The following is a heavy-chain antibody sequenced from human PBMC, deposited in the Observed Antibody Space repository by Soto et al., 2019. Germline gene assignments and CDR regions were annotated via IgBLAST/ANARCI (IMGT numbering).Heavy chain of an antibody. D-gene: IGHD6-19*01. J-gene: IGHJ6*02. CDR1: GGSISSYY. CDR3: ARGGIAAPPGQWLAGGYYYYGMDV. CDR2: IYYSGST. Sequence: TSETLSLTCTVSGGSISSYYWSWIRQPPGKGLEWIGYIYYSGSTNYNPSLKSRVTISVDTSKNQFSLKLSSVTAADTAVYYCARGGIAAPPGQWLAGGYYYYGMDVWGQGTTVTVSS. V-gene: IGHV4-59*01.